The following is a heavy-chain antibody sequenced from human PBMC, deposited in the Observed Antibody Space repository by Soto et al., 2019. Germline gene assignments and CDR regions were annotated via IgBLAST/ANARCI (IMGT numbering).Heavy chain of an antibody. D-gene: IGHD4-17*01. V-gene: IGHV1-69*12. Sequence: QVQLVQSGAEVTEPGSSVRVSCKASGDSFSSYSFSWVQQAPGQGLEWMGGFSPIFGTANYAQNFLLRLTIAADESTSTAYLEPSRLTIEDMAVDYLASRVTSRRFPPLDNRGHGPVVCVSS. CDR1: GDSFSSYS. CDR2: FSPIFGTA. J-gene: IGHJ4*01. CDR3: ASRVTSRRFPPLDN.